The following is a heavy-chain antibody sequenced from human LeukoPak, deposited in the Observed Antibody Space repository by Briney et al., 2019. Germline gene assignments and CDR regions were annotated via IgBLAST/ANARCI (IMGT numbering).Heavy chain of an antibody. J-gene: IGHJ4*02. Sequence: PSETLSLTCAVSGVSLSGSGHYWGWLRQPPGKGLEWIGSIYHSGSTYYNPSLKSRFTISVDTSKNQFSLKLSSVTAADTAVYYCARAELGYSYDYWGQGTLVTVSS. D-gene: IGHD5-18*01. CDR2: IYHSGST. CDR3: ARAELGYSYDY. CDR1: GVSLSGSGHY. V-gene: IGHV4-39*07.